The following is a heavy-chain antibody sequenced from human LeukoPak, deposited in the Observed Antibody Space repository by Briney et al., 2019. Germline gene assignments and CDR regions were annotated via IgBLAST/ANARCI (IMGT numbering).Heavy chain of an antibody. J-gene: IGHJ4*02. CDR3: AKGPYDYVWGSYRPAFFFDY. Sequence: GGSLRLSCAASGFTVSSNYMSWVRQAPGKGLEWVSVIYSGGSTYYADSVKGRFTISRDNSKNTLYLQMNSLRAEDTAVYYCAKGPYDYVWGSYRPAFFFDYWGQGTLVTVSS. CDR1: GFTVSSNY. D-gene: IGHD3-16*02. CDR2: IYSGGST. V-gene: IGHV3-66*01.